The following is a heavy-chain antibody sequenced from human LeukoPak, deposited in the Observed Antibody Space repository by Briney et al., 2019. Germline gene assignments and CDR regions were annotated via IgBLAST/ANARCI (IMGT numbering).Heavy chain of an antibody. D-gene: IGHD3-3*01. CDR3: ARSLSPHPKGITIFGVVIRLPYYFDY. V-gene: IGHV4-34*01. J-gene: IGHJ4*02. Sequence: SETLSLTCAVYGGSFSGYYWSWIRQPPGKGLEWIGEINHSGSTNYNPSLKSRVTISVDTSKNQFPLKLSSVTAADTAVYYCARSLSPHPKGITIFGVVIRLPYYFDYWGQGTLVTVSS. CDR2: INHSGST. CDR1: GGSFSGYY.